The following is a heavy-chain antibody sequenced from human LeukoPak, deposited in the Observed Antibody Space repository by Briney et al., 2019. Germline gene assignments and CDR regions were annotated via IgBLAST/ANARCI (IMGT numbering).Heavy chain of an antibody. V-gene: IGHV1-18*01. Sequence: ASVQVSCKAFGYTFNIYGITWVRQAPGQGLEWLGWISGYNGNTSYAQKVQGRVTITTDTSTRTAFMVLRSLRSDDTAVYYCARDNSATSDCSSSSCYHFDYWGQGTLVTVSS. CDR1: GYTFNIYG. J-gene: IGHJ4*02. CDR3: ARDNSATSDCSSSSCYHFDY. CDR2: ISGYNGNT. D-gene: IGHD2-15*01.